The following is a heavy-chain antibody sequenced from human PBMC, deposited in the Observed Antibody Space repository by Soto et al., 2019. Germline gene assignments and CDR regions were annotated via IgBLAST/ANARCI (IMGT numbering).Heavy chain of an antibody. V-gene: IGHV4-4*02. CDR1: GGSISSSNW. CDR2: IYHSGST. Sequence: ESHSVTCAVSGGSISSSNWWSWVCHPPGKGLEWIGEIYHSGSTNYNPSLKSRVTVSVDQSKNEFSLKLSSVTAADTAVYYCARDHTHYDILTGYPIYYYYYGMDVWGQGNTVT. D-gene: IGHD3-9*01. J-gene: IGHJ6*02. CDR3: ARDHTHYDILTGYPIYYYYYGMDV.